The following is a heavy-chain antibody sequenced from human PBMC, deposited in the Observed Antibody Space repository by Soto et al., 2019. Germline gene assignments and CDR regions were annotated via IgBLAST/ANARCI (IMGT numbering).Heavy chain of an antibody. Sequence: GGSLRLSCAASGFIFSNYAMNWVRPAPGKGLGWVSSIKNGGEGTYYSDSVKGRFTISRDNSKNTLYLQMNSLRADDTAVYYCAKEAASVGWTFNQWGQGALVTVSS. CDR3: AKEAASVGWTFNQ. CDR2: IKNGGEGT. V-gene: IGHV3-23*01. CDR1: GFIFSNYA. J-gene: IGHJ4*02. D-gene: IGHD6-19*01.